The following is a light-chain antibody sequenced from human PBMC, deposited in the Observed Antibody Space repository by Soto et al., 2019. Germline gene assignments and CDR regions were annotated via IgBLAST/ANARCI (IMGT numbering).Light chain of an antibody. CDR3: ATWDHSLTGEV. V-gene: IGLV1-51*01. CDR1: SSNIGYNY. Sequence: QSVLTQPPSVSAAPGQKVTISCSGSSSNIGYNYVSWYQQLPGTAPKLLIYDNNKRPSGIPDRFSGSKSGTSGTLDITGLQTGDEADYYCATWDHSLTGEVFGGGTKLTVL. J-gene: IGLJ2*01. CDR2: DNN.